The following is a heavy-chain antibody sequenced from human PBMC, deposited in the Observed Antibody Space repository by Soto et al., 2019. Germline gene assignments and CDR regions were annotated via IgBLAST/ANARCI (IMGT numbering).Heavy chain of an antibody. CDR3: ARGLHLSRRGIKKSYACYFDY. V-gene: IGHV4-34*01. J-gene: IGHJ4*02. CDR1: GGSFSGYY. CDR2: INHSGST. Sequence: SETLSLTCAVYGGSFSGYYWSWIRQPPGKGLEWIGEINHSGSTNYNPSLKSRVTISVDTSKNQFSLKLSSVTAADTAVYYCARGLHLSRRGIKKSYACYFDYWCK. D-gene: IGHD1-26*01.